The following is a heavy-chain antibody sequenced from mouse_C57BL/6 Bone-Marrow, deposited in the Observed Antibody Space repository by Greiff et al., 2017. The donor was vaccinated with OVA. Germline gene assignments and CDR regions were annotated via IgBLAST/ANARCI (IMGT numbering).Heavy chain of an antibody. V-gene: IGHV1-64*01. CDR3: ARCTDYYGSSPIWYFDV. J-gene: IGHJ1*03. CDR2: IHPNSGST. CDR1: GYNFTSYW. D-gene: IGHD1-1*01. Sequence: QVQLQQPGAELVKPGASVKLSCKASGYNFTSYWMHWVKQRPGQGLEWIGMIHPNSGSTNYNEKFKSKATLTVDKSSSTAYMQLSSLTSEDSAVYYCARCTDYYGSSPIWYFDVWGTGTTVTVSS.